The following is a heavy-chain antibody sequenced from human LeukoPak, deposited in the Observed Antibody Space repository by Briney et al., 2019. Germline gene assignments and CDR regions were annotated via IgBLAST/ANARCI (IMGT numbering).Heavy chain of an antibody. D-gene: IGHD3-22*01. V-gene: IGHV3-30*02. CDR2: IRYDGSNK. J-gene: IGHJ4*02. CDR1: GFTFSSYG. CDR3: ASDTGFYESSGYYPFDF. Sequence: GGSLRLSCAASGFTFSSYGMHWVRQAPGKGLEWVAFIRYDGSNKYYADSVKGRFTISRDNSKNTLSLQMNSLRTEDTAVYYCASDTGFYESSGYYPFDFWGQGTLATISS.